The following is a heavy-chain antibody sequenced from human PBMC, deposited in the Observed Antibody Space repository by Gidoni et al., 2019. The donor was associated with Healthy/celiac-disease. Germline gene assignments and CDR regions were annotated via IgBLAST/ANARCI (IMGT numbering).Heavy chain of an antibody. D-gene: IGHD3-3*01. CDR1: GFTFDDYA. CDR2: ISWNCGSI. Sequence: EVQLVESGGGLVQPGRSLRLSCAASGFTFDDYAMHWVRQAPGKGLEWVSGISWNCGSIGYADSVKGRFTISRDNAKNSLYLQMNRLRAEDTALYYCAKGGPLRFLEWSHFDYWGQGTLVTVSS. CDR3: AKGGPLRFLEWSHFDY. V-gene: IGHV3-9*01. J-gene: IGHJ4*02.